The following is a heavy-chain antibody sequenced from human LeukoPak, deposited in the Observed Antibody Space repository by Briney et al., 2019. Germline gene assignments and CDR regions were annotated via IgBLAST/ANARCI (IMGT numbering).Heavy chain of an antibody. D-gene: IGHD3-3*01. J-gene: IGHJ4*02. CDR2: INHSGST. CDR1: GGSFSGHY. Sequence: SETLSLTCAVYGGSFSGHYWSWIRQPPGKGLEWIGEINHSGSTNYNPSLKSRVTISVDTSKNQFSLKLSSVTAADTAVYYCAREKGTYYDFWSGYSPSPYFDYWGQGTLVTVSS. V-gene: IGHV4-34*01. CDR3: AREKGTYYDFWSGYSPSPYFDY.